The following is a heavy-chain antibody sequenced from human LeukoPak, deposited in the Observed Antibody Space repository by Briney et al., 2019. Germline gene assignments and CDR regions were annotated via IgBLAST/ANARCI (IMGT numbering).Heavy chain of an antibody. CDR2: ISSSGSTI. CDR1: GFTFSSYE. J-gene: IGHJ4*02. D-gene: IGHD6-6*01. CDR3: ASGFSSYFDY. V-gene: IGHV3-48*03. Sequence: GGSLRLSCAASGFTFSSYEMNWVRQAPGKGLEWVSYISSSGSTIYYADSAKGRFTISRDNAKNSLYLQMNSLRAEDTAVYYCASGFSSYFDYWGQGTLVTVSS.